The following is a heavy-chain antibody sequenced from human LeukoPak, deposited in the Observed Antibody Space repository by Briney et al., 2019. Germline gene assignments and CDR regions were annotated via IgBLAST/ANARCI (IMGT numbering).Heavy chain of an antibody. CDR1: GGSISSYY. D-gene: IGHD6-13*01. V-gene: IGHV4-4*07. Sequence: PSETLSLTCTVSGGSISSYYLSWIRQPAGKGLEWIGRIYTSGSTNYNPSLKSRVTMSVDTSKNQFSVKVSFVNGAETEVYGCARDPGVYVGYWGQGTMVTVSS. J-gene: IGHJ4*02. CDR2: IYTSGST. CDR3: ARDPGVYVGY.